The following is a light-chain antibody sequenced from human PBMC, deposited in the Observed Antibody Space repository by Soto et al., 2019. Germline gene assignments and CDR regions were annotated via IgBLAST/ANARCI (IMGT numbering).Light chain of an antibody. CDR3: QQSYSTPPIT. J-gene: IGKJ5*01. V-gene: IGKV1-39*01. CDR2: AAS. Sequence: DIHMTQSPSSLSASVGNRFTITCRASQSISSYLNWYQQKPVKAPKLLXYAASSLQSGVPSRFSGSGSGTDFTLTISSLQHEDFANYYCQQSYSTPPITFGQGTRLEIK. CDR1: QSISSY.